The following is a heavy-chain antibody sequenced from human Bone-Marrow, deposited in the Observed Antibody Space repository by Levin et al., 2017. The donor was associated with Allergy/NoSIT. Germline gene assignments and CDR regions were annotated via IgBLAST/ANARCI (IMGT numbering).Heavy chain of an antibody. CDR1: GFTFSNYA. CDR3: AKWCEGMDV. J-gene: IGHJ6*02. CDR2: ISGSGSST. V-gene: IGHV3-23*01. Sequence: GGSLRLSCASSGFTFSNYAMTWVRQAPGKGLEWVSTISGSGSSTYYVDSVKGRFTIYRDNSKNTLYLHMSSLRAEDTAIYYCAKWCEGMDVWGQGTTVTVSS. D-gene: IGHD2-8*01.